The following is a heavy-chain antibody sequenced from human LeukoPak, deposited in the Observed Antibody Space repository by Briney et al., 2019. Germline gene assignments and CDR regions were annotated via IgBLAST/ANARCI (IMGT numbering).Heavy chain of an antibody. CDR3: ATSPRRALANWFDP. CDR2: IYYSGST. J-gene: IGHJ5*02. D-gene: IGHD3-3*02. CDR1: GGSISSYY. Sequence: SETLSLTCTVSGGSISSYYWSWIRQPPGKGLEWIGYIYYSGSTNYNPSLRSRVTISVDTSKNQFSLKLSSVTAADTAVYYCATSPRRALANWFDPWGQGTLVTVSS. V-gene: IGHV4-59*01.